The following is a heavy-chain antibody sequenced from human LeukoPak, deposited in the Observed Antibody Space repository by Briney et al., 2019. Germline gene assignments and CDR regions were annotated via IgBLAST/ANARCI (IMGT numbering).Heavy chain of an antibody. CDR2: IYPGDPDT. J-gene: IGHJ3*02. D-gene: IGHD4-17*01. CDR1: GYSFSAYW. CDR3: ARLETTVSAFDI. Sequence: GESLKISCRGSGYSFSAYWIAWVRQMPGKGLEWMGIIYPGDPDTRYSPSFQGQVTISADKSINTAYLRWSSLKASDTAIYYCARLETTVSAFDIWGQGTMVTVSS. V-gene: IGHV5-51*01.